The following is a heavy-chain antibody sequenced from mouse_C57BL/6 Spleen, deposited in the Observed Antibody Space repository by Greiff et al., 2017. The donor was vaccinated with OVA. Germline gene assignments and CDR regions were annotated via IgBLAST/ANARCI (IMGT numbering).Heavy chain of an antibody. D-gene: IGHD3-2*02. V-gene: IGHV1-82*01. J-gene: IGHJ4*01. CDR2: IYPGDGDT. CDR3: GRSDSSGYQAMDY. CDR1: GYAFSSSW. Sequence: VKLMESGPELVKPGASVKISCKASGYAFSSSWMNWVKQRPGKGLEWIGRIYPGDGDTNYNEKFKGKATLTADKSSSTAYMQLSSLTSEDSAVYFCGRSDSSGYQAMDYWGQGTSVTVSS.